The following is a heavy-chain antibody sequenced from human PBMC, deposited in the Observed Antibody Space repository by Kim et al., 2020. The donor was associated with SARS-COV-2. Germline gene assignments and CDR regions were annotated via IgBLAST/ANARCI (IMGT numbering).Heavy chain of an antibody. D-gene: IGHD5-18*01. CDR3: ARLGYSGYGMDV. Sequence: SYSPPFQGQVTISADKSISTAYLQWSSLKASDTAMYYCARLGYSGYGMDVWGQGTTVTVSS. V-gene: IGHV5-51*01. J-gene: IGHJ6*02.